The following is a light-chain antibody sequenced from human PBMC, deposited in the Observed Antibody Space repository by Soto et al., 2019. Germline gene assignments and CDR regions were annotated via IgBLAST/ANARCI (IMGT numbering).Light chain of an antibody. CDR3: QQYGYSGLT. CDR2: GAS. J-gene: IGKJ4*01. CDR1: QSVRSNS. V-gene: IGKV3-20*01. Sequence: EIVLTQSPGTLSLSPGERGTLYCRASQSVRSNSLAWYQQKPGQPPRLLIYGASSRATGIPDRFSGSGSGTDFSLTISRLEPEDFAVYYCQQYGYSGLTFGGGTKVEIK.